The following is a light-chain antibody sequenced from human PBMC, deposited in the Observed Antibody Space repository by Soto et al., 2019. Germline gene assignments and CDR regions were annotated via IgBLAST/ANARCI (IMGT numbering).Light chain of an antibody. CDR1: QSVRSSF. CDR2: GAS. J-gene: IGKJ1*01. CDR3: QQYDSSPWT. Sequence: ESVLTQSPGTLSLSPGERATLSCRASQSVRSSFLAWYQLKPGQAPRLLIYGASSRATGIPDRFSGSGSGTDFTLTISRLEPEDFAVYYCQQYDSSPWTFGQGTKVVIK. V-gene: IGKV3-20*01.